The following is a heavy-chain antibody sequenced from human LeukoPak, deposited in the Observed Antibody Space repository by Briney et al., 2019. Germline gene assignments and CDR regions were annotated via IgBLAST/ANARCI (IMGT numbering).Heavy chain of an antibody. CDR3: ARIWNYYYYYYMDV. V-gene: IGHV3-21*01. D-gene: IGHD1-1*01. CDR1: GFTFSSYW. Sequence: GGSLRLSCAASGFTFSSYWMNWVRQAPGKGLEWVSSISSSSSYIYYADSVKGRFTISRDNAKNSLYLQMNSLRAEDTAVYYCARIWNYYYYYYMDVWGKGTTVTVSS. J-gene: IGHJ6*03. CDR2: ISSSSSYI.